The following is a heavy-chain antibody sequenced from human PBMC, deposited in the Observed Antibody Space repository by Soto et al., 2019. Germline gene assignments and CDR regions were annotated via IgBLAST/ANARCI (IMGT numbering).Heavy chain of an antibody. J-gene: IGHJ4*02. D-gene: IGHD2-8*01. Sequence: GGSLRLSCVGSGFTFSSIGMHWVRQAPGKGLEWVALISYDGSNKYYADSVKGRFTISRDNSKNTLYLQMNSLRAEDTAVYYCAKDGMPILGYCTNGVCYTGLLYWGQGALVTVSS. CDR3: AKDGMPILGYCTNGVCYTGLLY. CDR2: ISYDGSNK. V-gene: IGHV3-30*18. CDR1: GFTFSSIG.